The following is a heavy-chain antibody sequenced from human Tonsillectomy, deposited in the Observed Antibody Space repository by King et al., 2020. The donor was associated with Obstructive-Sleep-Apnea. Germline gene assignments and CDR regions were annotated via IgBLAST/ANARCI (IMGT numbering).Heavy chain of an antibody. Sequence: QMQLQESGPGLVKPSETLSLTCTVSGGSISSSTYYWGWIRQPPGKGLEWIGSIYYTRSTYYNPSLKSRVTISVDTSKNQFSLKLSSVTAADTAVYYCAGDYDFWSDYYANWFDPWGQGTLVTVSS. V-gene: IGHV4-39*07. CDR3: AGDYDFWSDYYANWFDP. J-gene: IGHJ5*02. CDR2: IYYTRST. CDR1: GGSISSSTYY. D-gene: IGHD3-3*01.